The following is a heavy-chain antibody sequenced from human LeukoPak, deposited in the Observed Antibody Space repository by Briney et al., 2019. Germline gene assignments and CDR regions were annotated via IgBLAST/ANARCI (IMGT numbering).Heavy chain of an antibody. CDR1: GGTFSSYA. V-gene: IGHV1-69*04. Sequence: ASVKVSCKASGGTFSSYAISWVRQAPGQGLEWMGRIIPILGIANYAQKFQGRVTMTRDTSTSTVYMELNSLTSEDTAVYFCARVSSRSTFGYCGQGTLVTVSS. D-gene: IGHD1-26*01. CDR2: IIPILGIA. CDR3: ARVSSRSTFGY. J-gene: IGHJ4*02.